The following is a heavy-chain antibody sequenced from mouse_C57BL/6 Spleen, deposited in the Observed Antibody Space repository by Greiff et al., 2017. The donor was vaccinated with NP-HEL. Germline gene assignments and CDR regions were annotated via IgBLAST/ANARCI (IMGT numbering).Heavy chain of an antibody. CDR2: IYPGDGDT. CDR3: APITTVEAWFAY. D-gene: IGHD1-1*01. CDR1: GYAFSSSW. J-gene: IGHJ3*01. V-gene: IGHV1-82*01. Sequence: QVQLQQSGPELVKPGASVKISCKASGYAFSSSWMNWVKQRPGKGLEWIGRIYPGDGDTNYNEKFKGKATLTADKSSSTAYMQLSSLTSEDAAVYFCAPITTVEAWFAYWGQGTLVTVSA.